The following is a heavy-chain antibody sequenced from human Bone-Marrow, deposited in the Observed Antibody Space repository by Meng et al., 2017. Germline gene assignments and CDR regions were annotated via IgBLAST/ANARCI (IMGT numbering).Heavy chain of an antibody. Sequence: SETLSLTCTVSGGSISSYYGSWIRQPPGKGLEWIGSIYYSGSTYYNPSLKSRVTISVDTSKNQFSLKLSSVTTADTAVYYCARDPPQHVYDYVWGSQELVNGMDVWGQGTTVTVSS. CDR2: IYYSGST. V-gene: IGHV4-39*07. CDR3: ARDPPQHVYDYVWGSQELVNGMDV. J-gene: IGHJ6*02. D-gene: IGHD3-16*01. CDR1: GGSISSYY.